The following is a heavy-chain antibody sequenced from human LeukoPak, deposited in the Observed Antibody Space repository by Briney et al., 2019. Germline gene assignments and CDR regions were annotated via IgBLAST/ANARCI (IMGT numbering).Heavy chain of an antibody. D-gene: IGHD3-10*01. CDR3: AKLLGFGEPIGY. CDR2: IYSGGST. J-gene: IGHJ4*02. CDR1: GFTVSSNY. Sequence: GGSLRLSCAASGFTVSSNYMSWVRQAPGKGLEWVSVIYSGGSTYYADSVKGRFTTSRDNSKNTLYLQMNSLRAEDTAVYYCAKLLGFGEPIGYWGQGTLVTVSS. V-gene: IGHV3-53*01.